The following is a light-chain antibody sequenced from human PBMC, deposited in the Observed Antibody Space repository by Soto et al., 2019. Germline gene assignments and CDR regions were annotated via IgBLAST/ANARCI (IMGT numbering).Light chain of an antibody. CDR2: GAS. CDR1: QSVSSSY. CDR3: KEYGSSGT. V-gene: IGKV3-20*01. J-gene: IGKJ1*01. Sequence: EIVLTQSPGTLSLSPGERATLSCRASQSVSSSYLAWYQQKPGQAPRPLIYGASSRATGIPDRFSGSGSGTDFTLTISRLETEDFVVYSCKEYGSSGTFGQGSKVDNK.